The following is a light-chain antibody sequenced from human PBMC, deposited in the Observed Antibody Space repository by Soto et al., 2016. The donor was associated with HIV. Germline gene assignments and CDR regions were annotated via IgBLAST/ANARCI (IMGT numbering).Light chain of an antibody. Sequence: SYDLTQAPSVSVSPGQTASITCSGDKLGDKYVCWYQQKPGQSPVLVIYQDNKRPSGIPERFSGSNSGNTATLTISGTQAIDEAEYYCQAWDSTIGGXFGTGTKVTV. CDR2: QDN. CDR1: KLGDKY. J-gene: IGLJ1*01. V-gene: IGLV3-1*01. CDR3: QAWDSTIGGX.